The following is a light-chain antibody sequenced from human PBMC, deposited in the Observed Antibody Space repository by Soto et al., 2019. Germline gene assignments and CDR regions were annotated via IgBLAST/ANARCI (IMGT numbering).Light chain of an antibody. V-gene: IGKV1-39*01. CDR1: QSIASY. CDR2: PAS. Sequence: DIQMTQSPSSLSASVGDRVTITCRASQSIASYLNLYQQKPGKAPKLLIYPASSLHSGVPSGFSGSGSGTDFTLTISSLQPEDFATYYCQQSYSTPRTFGQGTKLDIK. CDR3: QQSYSTPRT. J-gene: IGKJ2*01.